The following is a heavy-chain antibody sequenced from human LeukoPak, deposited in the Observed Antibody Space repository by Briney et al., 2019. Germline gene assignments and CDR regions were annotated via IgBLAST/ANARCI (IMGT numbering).Heavy chain of an antibody. D-gene: IGHD5-24*01. CDR1: GFTFSSYS. Sequence: PGGSLRLSCAASGFTFSSYSMNWVRQAPGKGLEWVSSISSSSSYIYYADSVKGRFTISRDNAENSLYLQMNSLRAEDTAVYYCARARADGYNRDYWGQGTLVTVSS. CDR2: ISSSSSYI. J-gene: IGHJ4*02. CDR3: ARARADGYNRDY. V-gene: IGHV3-21*01.